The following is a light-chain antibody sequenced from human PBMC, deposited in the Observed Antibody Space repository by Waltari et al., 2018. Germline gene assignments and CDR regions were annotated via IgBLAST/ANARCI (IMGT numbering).Light chain of an antibody. CDR1: QSFSTY. V-gene: IGKV3-11*01. CDR2: DAS. J-gene: IGKJ1*01. Sequence: EIVLTQSPATLSLSPGESATLSCRASQSFSTYLAWYQQKPGQTPRLLIYDASNRATGIPARFSGSGSGTDFTLTISSLEPEDFAVYYCQHRSNWPWTFGQGTKVEIK. CDR3: QHRSNWPWT.